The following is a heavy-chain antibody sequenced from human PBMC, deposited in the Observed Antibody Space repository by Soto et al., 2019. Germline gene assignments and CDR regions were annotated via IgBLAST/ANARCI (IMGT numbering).Heavy chain of an antibody. CDR2: IYPGDSDT. CDR3: ARLEANGLNFGVVRGWFDP. V-gene: IGHV5-51*01. Sequence: GESLKISCKGSGYSFTSYWIGWVRQMPGKGLEWMGIIYPGDSDTRYSPSFQGQVTISADKSISTAYLQWSSLKASDTAMYYCARLEANGLNFGVVRGWFDPWGQGTLVTVSS. CDR1: GYSFTSYW. D-gene: IGHD3-3*01. J-gene: IGHJ5*02.